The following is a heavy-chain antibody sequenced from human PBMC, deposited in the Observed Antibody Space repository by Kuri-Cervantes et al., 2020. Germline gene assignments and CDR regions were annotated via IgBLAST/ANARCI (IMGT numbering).Heavy chain of an antibody. CDR3: ANHPSGYYLNDAFDI. CDR2: ISWNSGSI. J-gene: IGHJ3*02. D-gene: IGHD3-22*01. Sequence: LSLTCEASGFSFDDYAMHWVRQAPGKGLEWVSGISWNSGSIGYADSVKGRFTISRDNAKNSLYLQMNSLRAEDTAVYYCANHPSGYYLNDAFDIWGQGTMVTVSS. CDR1: GFSFDDYA. V-gene: IGHV3-9*01.